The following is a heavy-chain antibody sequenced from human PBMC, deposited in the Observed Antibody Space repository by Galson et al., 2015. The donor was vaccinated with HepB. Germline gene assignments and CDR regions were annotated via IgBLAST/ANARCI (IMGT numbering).Heavy chain of an antibody. CDR3: VKDWKNKQWLADFDY. Sequence: SLRLSCAASGFTFSSYAMHWVRQAPGKGLECVSAISSNGGSTYYADSVKGRFTISRDNSKNTLYLQMSSLRAEDTAVYYCVKDWKNKQWLADFDYWGQGTLVTVSS. V-gene: IGHV3-64D*06. CDR2: ISSNGGST. J-gene: IGHJ4*02. D-gene: IGHD6-19*01. CDR1: GFTFSSYA.